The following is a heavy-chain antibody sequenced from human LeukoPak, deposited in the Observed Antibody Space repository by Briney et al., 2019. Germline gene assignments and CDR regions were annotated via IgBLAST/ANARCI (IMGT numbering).Heavy chain of an antibody. V-gene: IGHV3-21*01. CDR1: GFTFSSYS. J-gene: IGHJ5*02. CDR3: ARDRRAMTTVTGGFDP. D-gene: IGHD4-17*01. Sequence: GGSLRLSCAASGFTFSSYSMSWVRQAPGKGLEWVSSISSSSSYIYYADSVKGRFTISRDNAKNSLYLQMNSLRAEDTAVYYCARDRRAMTTVTGGFDPWGQGTLVTVSS. CDR2: ISSSSSYI.